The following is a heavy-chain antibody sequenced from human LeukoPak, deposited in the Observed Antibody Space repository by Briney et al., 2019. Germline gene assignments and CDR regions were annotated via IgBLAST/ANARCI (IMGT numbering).Heavy chain of an antibody. V-gene: IGHV1-69*13. CDR3: ASGPKYCSSTSCYTDWFDP. CDR2: IIPIFGTA. Sequence: GASVKVSCKASGGTFSSYAISWVRQAPGQGLEWMGGIIPIFGTANYAQKFQGRVTITADESTSTAYMELSSLRSEDTAVYYCASGPKYCSSTSCYTDWFDPWGQGTLVTVSS. J-gene: IGHJ5*02. D-gene: IGHD2-2*02. CDR1: GGTFSSYA.